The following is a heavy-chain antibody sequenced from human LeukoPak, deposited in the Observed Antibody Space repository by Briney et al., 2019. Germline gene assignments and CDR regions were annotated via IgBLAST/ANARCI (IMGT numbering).Heavy chain of an antibody. CDR3: ARDRGYSYGYSLNGFDY. CDR1: GGTFSSYA. V-gene: IGHV1-69*05. D-gene: IGHD5-18*01. Sequence: SVKVSCKASGGTFSSYAISWVRQAPGQGLEWMGGIIPIFGTANYAQKFQGRVTITTDESTSTAYMELSSLRSEDTAVYYCARDRGYSYGYSLNGFDYWGQGTLVTVSS. CDR2: IIPIFGTA. J-gene: IGHJ4*02.